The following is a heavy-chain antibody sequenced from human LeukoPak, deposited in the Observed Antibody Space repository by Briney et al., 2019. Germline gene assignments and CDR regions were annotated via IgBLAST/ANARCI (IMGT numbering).Heavy chain of an antibody. CDR1: GYTFTSYG. V-gene: IGHV1-18*01. Sequence: GASVKVSCKASGYTFTSYGISWVRQAPGQGLEWMGWISAYNGNTNYAQKLQGRVTMTTDTSTSTAYMELRSQRSDDTAVYYCARDNYYDSSGLPDYWGQGTLVTVSS. J-gene: IGHJ4*02. CDR3: ARDNYYDSSGLPDY. D-gene: IGHD3-22*01. CDR2: ISAYNGNT.